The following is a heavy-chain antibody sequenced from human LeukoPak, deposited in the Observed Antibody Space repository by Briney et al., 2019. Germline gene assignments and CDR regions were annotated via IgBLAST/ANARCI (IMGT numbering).Heavy chain of an antibody. J-gene: IGHJ4*02. D-gene: IGHD3-22*01. CDR3: ARGWHYDSSGYYYRSRSYSDY. Sequence: PSETLSLTCAVYGGSFSGYYWSWIRQPPGKGLEWIGEINHSGSTNYNPSLKSRVTISVDTSKNQFSLKLSSVTAADTAVYYCARGWHYDSSGYYYRSRSYSDYWGQGTLVTVSS. CDR2: INHSGST. V-gene: IGHV4-34*01. CDR1: GGSFSGYY.